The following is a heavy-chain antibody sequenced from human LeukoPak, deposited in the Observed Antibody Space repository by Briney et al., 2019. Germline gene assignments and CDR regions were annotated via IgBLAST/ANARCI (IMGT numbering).Heavy chain of an antibody. J-gene: IGHJ4*02. CDR2: IWYDGSNK. CDR3: ARDNGATVDY. Sequence: GGSLRLSCAASGFTFSSYGMHWVRQDPGKRLEWVAVIWYDGSNKYYADSVKGRFTISRDNSKNTLYLQMNSLRAEDTAVYYCARDNGATVDYWGQGTLVTVSS. CDR1: GFTFSSYG. V-gene: IGHV3-33*01. D-gene: IGHD3-10*01.